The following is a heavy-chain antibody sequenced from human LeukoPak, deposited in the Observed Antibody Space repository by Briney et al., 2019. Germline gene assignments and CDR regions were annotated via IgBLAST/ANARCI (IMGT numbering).Heavy chain of an antibody. Sequence: PGGSLRLSCAASKFTFSNYTLTWVRQSPGKGLDWVSSISGSSRYIHYSDSVKGRFTISRDNAKNSLYLQMDSLTADDTAVYYCARVNSALVVSLEGSWAGSLGFVHWGQGTLVTVSS. J-gene: IGHJ4*02. CDR3: ARVNSALVVSLEGSWAGSLGFVH. V-gene: IGHV3-21*06. CDR2: ISGSSRYI. D-gene: IGHD3-3*01. CDR1: KFTFSNYT.